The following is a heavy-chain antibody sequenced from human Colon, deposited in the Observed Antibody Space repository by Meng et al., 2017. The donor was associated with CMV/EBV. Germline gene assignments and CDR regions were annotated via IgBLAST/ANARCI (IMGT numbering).Heavy chain of an antibody. J-gene: IGHJ3*02. V-gene: IGHV4-31*03. CDR1: GGSISSGGYY. Sequence: SETLSLACTVSGGSISSGGYYWSWLRQHPGKGLEWIGYIYYSGSTYYNPSLKSRVTLSVATSKNQFSLKLSSVTASDTAVYYWARGSGTIDAFDIWGQGTMVTVSS. CDR3: ARGSGTIDAFDI. CDR2: IYYSGST. D-gene: IGHD1-1*01.